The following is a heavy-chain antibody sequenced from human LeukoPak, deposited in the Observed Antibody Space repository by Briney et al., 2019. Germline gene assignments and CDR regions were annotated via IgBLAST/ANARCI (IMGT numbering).Heavy chain of an antibody. CDR2: INPSGGST. J-gene: IGHJ4*02. D-gene: IGHD2-2*03. V-gene: IGHV1-46*01. CDR1: GYTFTSYY. CDR3: ARDLGLGAKPPWYYFDY. Sequence: ASVKVSCKASGYTFTSYYMHWVRQASGQGLEWMGIINPSGGSTSYAQKFQGRVTMTRDTSTSTVYMELSSLRSEDTAVYYCARDLGLGAKPPWYYFDYWGQGTLVAVSS.